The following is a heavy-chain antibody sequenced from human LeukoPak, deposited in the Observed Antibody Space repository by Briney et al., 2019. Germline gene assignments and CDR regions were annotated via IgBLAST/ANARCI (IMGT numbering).Heavy chain of an antibody. D-gene: IGHD2-15*01. V-gene: IGHV5-51*01. CDR2: IYPGDSDT. CDR1: GSSFTSYW. J-gene: IGHJ4*02. CDR3: ARRRYCSGGSCYTAYYFDY. Sequence: GASLKISCKGSGSSFTSYWIGWVRQLPGKGLEGMGIIYPGDSDTRYSPSFQGQVTISADESISTAYLQWSSLKASDTAMYYCARRRYCSGGSCYTAYYFDYWGQGTLVTVSS.